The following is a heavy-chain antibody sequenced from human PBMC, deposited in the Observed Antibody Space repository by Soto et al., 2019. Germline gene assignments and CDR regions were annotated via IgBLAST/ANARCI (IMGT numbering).Heavy chain of an antibody. Sequence: EVHLLESGGGLVHPGESLRLSCVASGFTFSSCVMTWVRQAPGKGLEWVSCITDSGTGTYYADSVKGRFTISRDNSKNTMYLQMNNLRAEDTGVYYCAKGLINGRWYAEDWGQGTLVTVSS. CDR2: ITDSGTGT. CDR1: GFTFSSCV. CDR3: AKGLINGRWYAED. D-gene: IGHD6-13*01. V-gene: IGHV3-23*01. J-gene: IGHJ4*02.